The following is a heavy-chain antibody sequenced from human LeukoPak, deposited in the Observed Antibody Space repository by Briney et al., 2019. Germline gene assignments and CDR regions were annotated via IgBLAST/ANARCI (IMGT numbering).Heavy chain of an antibody. CDR2: ISAYNGNT. Sequence: GASVKVSCKASGYTFTSYGISWVRQAPGQGLEWMGWISAYNGNTNYAQKLQGRVTMTTDTSTSTAYMELRSLRSDDTAVYYCARGDILTGPPAGLDYWGQGTLVTVSS. CDR1: GYTFTSYG. V-gene: IGHV1-18*01. CDR3: ARGDILTGPPAGLDY. J-gene: IGHJ4*02. D-gene: IGHD3-9*01.